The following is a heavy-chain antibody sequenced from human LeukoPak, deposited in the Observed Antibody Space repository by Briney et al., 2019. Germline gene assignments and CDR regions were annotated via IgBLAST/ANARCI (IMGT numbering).Heavy chain of an antibody. Sequence: GGSLRLSCAASGFTFSSYAMHWVRQAPGKGLEWVAVISYDGSNKYYADSVKGRFTISRDNSKNTLYLQMNSLRAEDTAVYYCARTQDYSNYGDAFDIWGQGTMVTVSS. CDR3: ARTQDYSNYGDAFDI. V-gene: IGHV3-30-3*01. J-gene: IGHJ3*02. CDR1: GFTFSSYA. CDR2: ISYDGSNK. D-gene: IGHD4-11*01.